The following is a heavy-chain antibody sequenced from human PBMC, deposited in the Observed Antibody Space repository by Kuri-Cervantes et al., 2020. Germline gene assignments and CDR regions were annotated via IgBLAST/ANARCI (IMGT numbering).Heavy chain of an antibody. CDR2: INRDGSST. D-gene: IGHD3-10*01. CDR1: GSTSSSYW. V-gene: IGHV3-74*01. CDR3: ARDFGSGFRSGHGSWYSFDF. Sequence: GGSLRPSSAASGSTSSSYWMHWVRQAPGKGLVWSSRINRDGSSTSYADSVKGRFTISRDNAKNTLYRQMNSLRAEDTAVYYCARDFGSGFRSGHGSWYSFDFWGQGTMVTVSS. J-gene: IGHJ3*01.